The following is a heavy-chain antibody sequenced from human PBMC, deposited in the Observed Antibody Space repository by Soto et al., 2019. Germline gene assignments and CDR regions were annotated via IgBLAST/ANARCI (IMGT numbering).Heavy chain of an antibody. V-gene: IGHV1-2*04. CDR2: INPNSGGT. Sequence: ASVKVSCKASGYTFTGYYMHWVRQAPGQGLEWMGWINPNSGGTNYAQKFQGWVTMTRDTSISTAYMELSRLRSDDTAVYYCARDFYGSGINSYYGMDVWGQGTTVTVS. CDR1: GYTFTGYY. CDR3: ARDFYGSGINSYYGMDV. D-gene: IGHD3-10*01. J-gene: IGHJ6*02.